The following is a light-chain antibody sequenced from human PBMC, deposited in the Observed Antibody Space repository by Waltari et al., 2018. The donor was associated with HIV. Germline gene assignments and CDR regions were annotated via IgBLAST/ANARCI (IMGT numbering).Light chain of an antibody. CDR2: EAS. V-gene: IGKV1-5*03. J-gene: IGKJ1*01. CDR1: QSISSW. Sequence: IQMTQSPSTLSASVGARVTITCRASQSISSWLAWYQQKPGKAPKLLIYEASTLVSGVPSRFSGGGSGTEFTLTITSLQPDDFATYYCQQFQTYSTFGQGTEVEVK. CDR3: QQFQTYST.